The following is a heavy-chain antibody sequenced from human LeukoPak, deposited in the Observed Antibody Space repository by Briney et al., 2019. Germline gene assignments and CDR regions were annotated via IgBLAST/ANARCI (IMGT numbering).Heavy chain of an antibody. CDR3: ASFPEHYGVFRRNYFDY. D-gene: IGHD4-17*01. CDR2: IYSGGST. CDR1: GFTLSSKY. J-gene: IGHJ4*02. Sequence: PGGSLRLSCAASGFTLSSKYMSWVRQAPGKGLEWVSVIYSGGSTYYADSVKGRFTISRDNSKNTLYLQMNSVRAEDTAVYYCASFPEHYGVFRRNYFDYWGQGTLVTVSS. V-gene: IGHV3-66*01.